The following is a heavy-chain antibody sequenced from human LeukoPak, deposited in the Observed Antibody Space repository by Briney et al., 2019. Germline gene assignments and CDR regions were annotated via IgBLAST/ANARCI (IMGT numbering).Heavy chain of an antibody. V-gene: IGHV3-66*01. CDR3: ARDYYDILTANRQTKSSYFDY. D-gene: IGHD3-9*01. CDR1: GVTVSSNY. CDR2: IYSGDNT. J-gene: IGHJ4*02. Sequence: GGSLRLSCVASGVTVSSNYMSWVRQAPGKGLEWVSVIYSGDNTYYVDSVKGRFTISRDSSKNTLYLQMNSLRAEDTAVYYCARDYYDILTANRQTKSSYFDYWGQGTLVTVSS.